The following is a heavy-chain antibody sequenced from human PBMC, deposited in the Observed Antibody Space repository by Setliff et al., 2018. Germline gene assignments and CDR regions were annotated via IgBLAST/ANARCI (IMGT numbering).Heavy chain of an antibody. Sequence: LRLSCAASGFIFYNYGMHWVRQPPGKGLEWVAVIRYDGSSKYYGDSVKGRFTISRDNSKNTLYLQMNNVRAEDTAVYYCAKDSHEFWSGDYKNWVDPWGQGTLVTVSS. V-gene: IGHV3-30*02. J-gene: IGHJ5*02. CDR3: AKDSHEFWSGDYKNWVDP. CDR1: GFIFYNYG. D-gene: IGHD3-3*01. CDR2: IRYDGSSK.